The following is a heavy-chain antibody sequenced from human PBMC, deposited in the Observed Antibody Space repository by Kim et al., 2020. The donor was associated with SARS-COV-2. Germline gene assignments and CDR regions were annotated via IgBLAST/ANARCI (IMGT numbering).Heavy chain of an antibody. Sequence: SETLSLTCTVSGGSISSYYWSWIRQPPGKGLEWIGYIYYSGSTNYNPSLKSRVTISVDTSKNQFSLKLSSVTAADTAVYYCARDPRVWLQKPNWYFDLWGRGTLVTVSS. CDR3: ARDPRVWLQKPNWYFDL. J-gene: IGHJ2*01. CDR1: GGSISSYY. CDR2: IYYSGST. V-gene: IGHV4-59*01. D-gene: IGHD6-13*01.